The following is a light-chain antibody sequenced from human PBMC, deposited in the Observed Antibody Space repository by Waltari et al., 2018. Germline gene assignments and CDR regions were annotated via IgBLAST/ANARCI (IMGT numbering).Light chain of an antibody. CDR3: QQYGSSPYT. CDR2: GVS. Sequence: LSLSPGERVTLSCRASQSVSSSYLAWYQQKPGQAPRLLIYGVSSRATGIPDRFSGSGSGTDFTLTISRLEPEDFAVYYCQQYGSSPYTFGQGTKLEIK. CDR1: QSVSSSY. V-gene: IGKV3-20*01. J-gene: IGKJ2*01.